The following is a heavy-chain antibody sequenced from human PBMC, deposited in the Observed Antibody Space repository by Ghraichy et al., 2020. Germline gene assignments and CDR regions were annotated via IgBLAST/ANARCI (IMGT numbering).Heavy chain of an antibody. Sequence: SETLSLTCTVSGGSISNYYWSWIRQPPGKGLEWIGYISHSGSTNYNPSLKSRATISVDTSKSQFSLKLKSVTAADSAVYHCARAMYHSHSGGFSFGALDIWGQGTVVTVSS. CDR3: ARAMYHSHSGGFSFGALDI. J-gene: IGHJ3*02. CDR1: GGSISNYY. CDR2: ISHSGST. D-gene: IGHD2-15*01. V-gene: IGHV4-59*01.